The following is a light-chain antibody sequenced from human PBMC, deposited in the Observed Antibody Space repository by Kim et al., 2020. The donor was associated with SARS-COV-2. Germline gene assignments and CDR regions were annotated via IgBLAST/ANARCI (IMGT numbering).Light chain of an antibody. V-gene: IGKV3-20*01. CDR2: GAS. J-gene: IGKJ4*01. CDR1: QSVSSSD. CDR3: QQYGGSPPLT. Sequence: GERATRACRASQSVSSSDLAWYQQKPGQAPRLLIYGASSRATGIPDRFSGSGSGTDFTLTISRLEPEDFAVYYCQQYGGSPPLTFGGGTKVDIK.